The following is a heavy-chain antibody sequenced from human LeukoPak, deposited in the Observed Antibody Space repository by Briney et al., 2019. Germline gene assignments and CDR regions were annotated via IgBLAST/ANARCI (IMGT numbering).Heavy chain of an antibody. CDR3: ARDQEGFDY. J-gene: IGHJ4*02. V-gene: IGHV1-46*01. CDR1: GYTFTSNY. CDR2: IYPRDGST. Sequence: ASVKVSCKASGYTFTSNYIHWVRQAPGQGLEWMGMIYPRDGSTSYAQKFQGRVTVTRDTSTSTVHMELSGLRSEDTAVYYCARDQEGFDYWGQGTLVTVSS.